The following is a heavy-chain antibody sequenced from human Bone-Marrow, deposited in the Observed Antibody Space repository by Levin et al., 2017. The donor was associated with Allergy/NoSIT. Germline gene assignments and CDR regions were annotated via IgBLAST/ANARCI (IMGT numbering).Heavy chain of an antibody. Sequence: SETLSLTCTVSGVSISSGDWWIWVRQSPDRGLEWIGEVFHSGSTKYNPSLESRITMTADRSKNQFSLKMTSVTAADPAVYYCASYRYGGFDYWGQGTRVAVSA. V-gene: IGHV4-4*02. CDR3: ASYRYGGFDY. CDR2: VFHSGST. CDR1: GVSISSGDW. D-gene: IGHD5-18*01. J-gene: IGHJ4*02.